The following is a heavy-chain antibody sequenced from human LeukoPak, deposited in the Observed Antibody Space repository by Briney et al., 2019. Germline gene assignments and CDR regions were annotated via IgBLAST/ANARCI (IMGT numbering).Heavy chain of an antibody. CDR2: IYYSGST. V-gene: IGHV4-59*01. CDR3: ARGPAGEFDY. Sequence: SSETLSLTCTISGGSINSYYWSWIRQPPGKGLKWIGYIYYSGSTNYNPSLASRVTISVDTSKNQFSLNLSSVTAADTAVYYCARGPAGEFDYWGQGTLVTVSS. J-gene: IGHJ4*02. CDR1: GGSINSYY.